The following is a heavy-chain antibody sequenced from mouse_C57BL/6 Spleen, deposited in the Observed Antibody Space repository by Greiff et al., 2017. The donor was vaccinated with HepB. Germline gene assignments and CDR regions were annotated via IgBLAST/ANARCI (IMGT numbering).Heavy chain of an antibody. CDR2: IYPGNSDT. J-gene: IGHJ3*01. V-gene: IGHV1-5*01. Sequence: EVMLVESGTVLARPGASVKMSCKTSGYTFTSYWMHWVKQRPGQGLEWIGAIYPGNSDTSYNQKFKGKAKLTAVTSASTAYMELSSLTNEDSAVYYCTSPYYYGSRFAYWGQGTLVTVSA. CDR3: TSPYYYGSRFAY. CDR1: GYTFTSYW. D-gene: IGHD1-1*01.